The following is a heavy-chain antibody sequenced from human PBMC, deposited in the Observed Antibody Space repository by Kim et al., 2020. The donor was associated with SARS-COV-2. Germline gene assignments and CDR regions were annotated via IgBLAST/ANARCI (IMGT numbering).Heavy chain of an antibody. D-gene: IGHD3-3*01. V-gene: IGHV3-21*01. Sequence: GGSLRLSCAAPGFTFSSYSMNWVRQAPGKGLEWVSSISSSSSYIYYADSVKGRFTISRDNAKNSLYLQMNSLRAEDTAVYYCARDGVTIFGVVNTNFDYWGQGTLVTVSS. CDR1: GFTFSSYS. J-gene: IGHJ4*02. CDR2: ISSSSSYI. CDR3: ARDGVTIFGVVNTNFDY.